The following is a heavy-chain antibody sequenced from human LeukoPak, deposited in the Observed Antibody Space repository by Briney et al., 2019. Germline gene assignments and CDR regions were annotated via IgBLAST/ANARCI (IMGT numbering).Heavy chain of an antibody. Sequence: LETLSLTCTVSGGSISSYYWSWIRQPPGKGLEWIGYIYYSGSTNYNPSLKSRVTISVDTSKNQFSLKLSSVTAADTAVYYCARPPMYMVSPFDYWGQGTLVTVSS. CDR3: ARPPMYMVSPFDY. CDR1: GGSISSYY. CDR2: IYYSGST. V-gene: IGHV4-59*08. D-gene: IGHD4/OR15-4a*01. J-gene: IGHJ4*02.